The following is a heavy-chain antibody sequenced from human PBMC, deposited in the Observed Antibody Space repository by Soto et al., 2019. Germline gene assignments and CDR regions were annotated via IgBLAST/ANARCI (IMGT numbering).Heavy chain of an antibody. V-gene: IGHV3-23*01. CDR3: AKARGVVTTPPYYGMDV. CDR1: GFTFSSYA. Sequence: LRLSCAASGFTFSSYAMSWVRQAPGKGLEWVSAISGSGGSTYYADSVKGRFTISRDNSKNTLYLQMNSLRAEDTAVYYCAKARGVVTTPPYYGMDVWGQGTTVTVSS. D-gene: IGHD4-4*01. J-gene: IGHJ6*02. CDR2: ISGSGGST.